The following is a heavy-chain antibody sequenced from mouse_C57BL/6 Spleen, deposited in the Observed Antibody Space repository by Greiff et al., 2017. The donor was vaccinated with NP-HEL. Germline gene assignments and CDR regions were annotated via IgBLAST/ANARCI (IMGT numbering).Heavy chain of an antibody. Sequence: EVQLQQSGPELVKPGASVKISCKASGYTFTDYYMNWVKQSHGKSLEWIGDINPNNGGTSYNQKFKGKATLTVDKSSSTAYMELRSLTSEDSAVYYCARVPYGSSLAYWGQGTLVTVSA. CDR2: INPNNGGT. J-gene: IGHJ3*01. CDR3: ARVPYGSSLAY. D-gene: IGHD1-1*01. V-gene: IGHV1-26*01. CDR1: GYTFTDYY.